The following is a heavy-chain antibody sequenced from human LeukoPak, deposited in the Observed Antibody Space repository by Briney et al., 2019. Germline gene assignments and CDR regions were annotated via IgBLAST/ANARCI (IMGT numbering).Heavy chain of an antibody. CDR3: AKRWGYFDY. J-gene: IGHJ4*02. V-gene: IGHV3-23*01. Sequence: PGGSLRLSCAASGFTFSTYAMSWVRQAPGKGLEWVSAISGSGGSTYYAASVRGRFTISRDNSKNTLYLQVSSLRAEDTAVNYCAKRWGYFDYWGQGTLVNVSS. D-gene: IGHD3-16*01. CDR1: GFTFSTYA. CDR2: ISGSGGST.